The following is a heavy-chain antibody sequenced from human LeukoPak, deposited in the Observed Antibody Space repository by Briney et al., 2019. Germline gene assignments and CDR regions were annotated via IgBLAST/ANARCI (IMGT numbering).Heavy chain of an antibody. D-gene: IGHD2-15*01. CDR1: GGSISSSNW. CDR2: IYHSGST. Sequence: SETLSLTCAVSGGSISSSNWWSWVRQPPGKGLERIGEIYHSGSTNYNPSLKSRVTISVDKSKNQFSLKLSSVTAVDTAVYYCATIRGYCSGGSCYSLNWFDPWGQGTLVTVSS. CDR3: ATIRGYCSGGSCYSLNWFDP. J-gene: IGHJ5*02. V-gene: IGHV4-4*02.